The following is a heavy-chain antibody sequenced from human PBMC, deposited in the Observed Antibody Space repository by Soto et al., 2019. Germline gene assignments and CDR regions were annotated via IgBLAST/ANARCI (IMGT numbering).Heavy chain of an antibody. CDR2: INPSGGST. D-gene: IGHD3-22*01. CDR1: GYTYTRYY. J-gene: IGHJ4*02. CDR3: SRDYYDSSGYFANFDY. Sequence: ASVKVSCKASGYTYTRYYMHWVRQAPGQGLEWMGIINPSGGSTSYAQKFQGRVTMTRDTSTSTVYMELSSLRSEDTAVYYCSRDYYDSSGYFANFDYWGQGTLVTVSS. V-gene: IGHV1-46*01.